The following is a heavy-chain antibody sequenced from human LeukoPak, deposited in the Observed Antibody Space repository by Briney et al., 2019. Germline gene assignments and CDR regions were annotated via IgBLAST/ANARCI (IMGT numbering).Heavy chain of an antibody. CDR1: EFIVSINY. J-gene: IGHJ4*02. D-gene: IGHD4-17*01. V-gene: IGHV3-66*01. Sequence: GGSLRLSCAVSEFIVSINYMTWVRQAPGKGLEWVSLIYSRGDTKYADSVKGRFTISRDNSKNTLYLQMSSLRTEDTAVYYCARDRLHYVEYEKTFDYWGQGTLVTVSS. CDR3: ARDRLHYVEYEKTFDY. CDR2: IYSRGDT.